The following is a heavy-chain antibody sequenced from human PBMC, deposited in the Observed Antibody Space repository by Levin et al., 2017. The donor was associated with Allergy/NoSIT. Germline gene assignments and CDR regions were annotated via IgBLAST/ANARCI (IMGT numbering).Heavy chain of an antibody. CDR2: IYYSGST. V-gene: IGHV4-39*01. D-gene: IGHD3-9*01. J-gene: IGHJ4*02. CDR1: GGSISSTPYY. CDR3: ASAETTDWFFY. Sequence: SETLSLTCTVSGGSISSTPYYWGWIRQPPGKGLEWIGSIYYSGSTYYNPSLKSRVTISVDTSKNQFSLKLSSVTAAGTAIYYCASAETTDWFFYWGQGTLVTASS.